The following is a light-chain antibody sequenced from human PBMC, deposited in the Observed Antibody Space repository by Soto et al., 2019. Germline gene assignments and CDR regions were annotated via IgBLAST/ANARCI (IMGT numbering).Light chain of an antibody. V-gene: IGKV1-39*01. J-gene: IGKJ1*01. Sequence: DIHMTQSPSSLSVSVGDRVTITCRTSQNINAWLAWYQQRPGQAPKLLIYDASSLHSGVPSRFSGSGSGTDFTFTISSLQPEDVATYYCQQSLSIPPTFGQGTKVDIK. CDR2: DAS. CDR3: QQSLSIPPT. CDR1: QNINAW.